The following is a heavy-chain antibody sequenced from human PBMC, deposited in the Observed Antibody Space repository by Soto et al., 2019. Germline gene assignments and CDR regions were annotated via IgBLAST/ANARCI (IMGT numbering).Heavy chain of an antibody. CDR3: ARGVRHCTNGVCYKYYFDY. CDR2: ISSSSSYT. CDR1: GFTFSDYY. V-gene: IGHV3-11*06. Sequence: GRSLRLSCAASGFTFSDYYMSWIRQAPGKGLEWVSYISSSSSYTNYADTVKGRFTISRDNAKNSLYLQMNSLRAEDTAVYYCARGVRHCTNGVCYKYYFDYWGQGTLVTISS. D-gene: IGHD2-8*01. J-gene: IGHJ4*02.